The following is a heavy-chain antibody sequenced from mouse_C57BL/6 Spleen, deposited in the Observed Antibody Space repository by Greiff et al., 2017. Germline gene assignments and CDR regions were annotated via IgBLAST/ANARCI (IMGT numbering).Heavy chain of an antibody. CDR1: GYTFTSYW. CDR2: IHPNSGST. J-gene: IGHJ2*01. D-gene: IGHD1-1*01. CDR3: ARGWGITTVPLDY. V-gene: IGHV1-64*01. Sequence: VQLQQPGAELVKPGASVKLSCKASGYTFTSYWMHWVKQRPGQGLEWIGMIHPNSGSTNYNEKFKSKATLTVDKSSSTAYMQLSSLTSEDSAVYYCARGWGITTVPLDYWGQGTTLTVSS.